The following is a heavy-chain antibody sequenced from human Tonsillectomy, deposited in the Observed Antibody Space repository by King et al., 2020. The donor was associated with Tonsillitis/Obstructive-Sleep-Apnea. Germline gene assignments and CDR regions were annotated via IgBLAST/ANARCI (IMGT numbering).Heavy chain of an antibody. CDR1: RYRFSNYW. CDR2: IYPSDSDT. D-gene: IGHD2-15*01. V-gene: IGHV5-51*01. Sequence: LVQSGAEVKKPGESLKISCKGSRYRFSNYWIGWVRQLPGKGLEWMGIIYPSDSDTRYSPSFQGHVTISADKSNSTAYLQWSSLKASDTAIYYCTGWWPYALDVWGQGTMVTVSS. CDR3: TGWWPYALDV. J-gene: IGHJ3*01.